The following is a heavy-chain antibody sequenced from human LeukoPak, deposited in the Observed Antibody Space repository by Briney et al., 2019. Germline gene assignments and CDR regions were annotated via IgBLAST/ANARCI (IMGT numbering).Heavy chain of an antibody. CDR3: AKGSEWLVLYDY. J-gene: IGHJ4*02. D-gene: IGHD6-19*01. CDR1: GFTFSSYT. CDR2: ISGSGGST. Sequence: GGSLRLSCAASGFTFSSYTMSWVRQAPGKGLDWVSAISGSGGSTYYADSVKGRFTISRGNSKNTLYLQVNSLRAEDTAVYYCAKGSEWLVLYDYWGQGTLVTVSS. V-gene: IGHV3-23*01.